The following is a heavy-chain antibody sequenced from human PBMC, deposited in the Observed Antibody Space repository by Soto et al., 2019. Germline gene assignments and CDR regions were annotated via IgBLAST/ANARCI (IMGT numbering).Heavy chain of an antibody. CDR1: GGSFSGYY. V-gene: IGHV4-34*01. Sequence: SETLSLTCAVYGGSFSGYYWSWIRKPPGKGLEWIGDINHSGSTYYNPSLKSRVTISVDTSKNQFSLKLSSVTAADTAVYYCARHEYYDILTGYPNWFDPWGQGTLVTVSS. CDR3: ARHEYYDILTGYPNWFDP. J-gene: IGHJ5*02. CDR2: INHSGST. D-gene: IGHD3-9*01.